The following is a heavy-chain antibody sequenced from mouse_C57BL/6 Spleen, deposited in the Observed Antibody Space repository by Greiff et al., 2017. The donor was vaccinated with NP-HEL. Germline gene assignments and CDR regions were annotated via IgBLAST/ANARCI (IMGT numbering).Heavy chain of an antibody. D-gene: IGHD5-1*01. CDR2: IHPNSGST. CDR3: ARDEYHWYFDV. J-gene: IGHJ1*03. CDR1: GYTFTSYW. Sequence: QVQLKQPGAELVKPGASVKLSCKASGYTFTSYWMHWVKQRPGQGLEWIGMIHPNSGSTNYNEKFKSKATLTVDKSSSTAYMQLSSLTSEDSAVYYCARDEYHWYFDVWGTGTTVTVSS. V-gene: IGHV1-64*01.